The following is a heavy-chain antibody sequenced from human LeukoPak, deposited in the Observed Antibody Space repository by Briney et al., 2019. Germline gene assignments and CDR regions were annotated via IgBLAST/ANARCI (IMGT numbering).Heavy chain of an antibody. CDR2: IIPILGIA. CDR3: ARGDSSGVHFDY. V-gene: IGHV1-69*04. D-gene: IGHD3-22*01. CDR1: GGTFSSYA. J-gene: IGHJ4*02. Sequence: SVKVSCKASGGTFSSYAISWVRQAPGQGLEWMGRIIPILGIANYAQKFQGRVTITADKSTSTAYMELSSLRSEDTAVYYCARGDSSGVHFDYWGQGTLVTVFS.